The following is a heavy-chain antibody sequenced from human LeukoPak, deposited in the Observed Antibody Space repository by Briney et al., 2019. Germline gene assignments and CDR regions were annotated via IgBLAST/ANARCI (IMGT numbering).Heavy chain of an antibody. D-gene: IGHD5-18*01. CDR3: AKDLVGGVDTAMVPH. Sequence: GGSLRLSCAASGFTFSSYAMSWVRQAAGKGLEWVSAISGSGGSTYYADSVKGRFTISRDNSKNTLYLQMNSLRAEDTAVYYCAKDLVGGVDTAMVPHWGQGTLVTVSS. J-gene: IGHJ4*02. CDR1: GFTFSSYA. CDR2: ISGSGGST. V-gene: IGHV3-23*01.